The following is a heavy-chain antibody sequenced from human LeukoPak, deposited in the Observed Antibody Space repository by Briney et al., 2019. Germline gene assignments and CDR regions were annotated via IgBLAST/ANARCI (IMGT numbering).Heavy chain of an antibody. J-gene: IGHJ5*02. CDR3: ARGLCGGDCYPWFDP. Sequence: ASVKVSCKASGYTFTSYAMNWVRQAPGQGLEWMGWINTNTVNPTYAQGFTGRFVFSLDTSVSTAYLQISSLKAEDTAVYYCARGLCGGDCYPWFDPWGQGTLVTVSS. D-gene: IGHD2-21*02. CDR2: INTNTVNP. CDR1: GYTFTSYA. V-gene: IGHV7-4-1*02.